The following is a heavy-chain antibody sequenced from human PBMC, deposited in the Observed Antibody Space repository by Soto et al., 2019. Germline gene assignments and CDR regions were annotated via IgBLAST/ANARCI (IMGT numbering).Heavy chain of an antibody. CDR2: ISGSGGST. CDR1: GFTFSSYA. V-gene: IGHV3-23*01. D-gene: IGHD2-21*01. J-gene: IGHJ5*02. Sequence: EVQLLESGGGLVQPGGSLRLSCAASGFTFSSYAMSWVRQAPGKGLEWVSAISGSGGSTYYADSVKGRFTISRDNSKTTLYLQMNSLRAEDTDVYYCAKDGGAVVVNAILKRHNWFDPWGKGTLVTVSS. CDR3: AKDGGAVVVNAILKRHNWFDP.